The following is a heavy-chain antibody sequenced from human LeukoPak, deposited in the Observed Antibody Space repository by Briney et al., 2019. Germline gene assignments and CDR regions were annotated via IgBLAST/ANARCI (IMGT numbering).Heavy chain of an antibody. CDR3: AKETPEGVTFDY. V-gene: IGHV3-30-3*01. CDR2: ISSDGSSE. Sequence: GGSLRLSCAASGFTFSSNAMRWVRQAPGKGLGWVAVISSDGSSEYYADSVKGRFTISRDNSKNTLFLQMSSLRAEDTAVYYCAKETPEGVTFDYWGQGTLVTVSS. J-gene: IGHJ4*02. CDR1: GFTFSSNA. D-gene: IGHD5-18*01.